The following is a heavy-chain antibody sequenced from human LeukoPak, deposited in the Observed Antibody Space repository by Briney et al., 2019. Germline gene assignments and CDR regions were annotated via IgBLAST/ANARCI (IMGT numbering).Heavy chain of an antibody. CDR2: ISQSGRT. CDR1: GGSISSSDS. Sequence: SGTLSLTCAVSGGSISSSDSRSWFRQPPETGLEGIGEISQSGRTNYNPSLKSRVTMSVDKSKNHFSLKLTSVTAADTAVYYCARAGRYYDSTGYYWYFDFWGQGTVVTVSS. J-gene: IGHJ4*02. CDR3: ARAGRYYDSTGYYWYFDF. V-gene: IGHV4-4*02. D-gene: IGHD3-22*01.